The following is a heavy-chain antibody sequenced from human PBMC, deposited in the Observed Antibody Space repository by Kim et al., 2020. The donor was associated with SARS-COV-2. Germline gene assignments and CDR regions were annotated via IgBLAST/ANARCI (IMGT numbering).Heavy chain of an antibody. CDR3: ARESLRGDAFDI. CDR2: INAGNGNT. V-gene: IGHV1-3*01. CDR1: GYTFTSYA. J-gene: IGHJ3*02. Sequence: ASVKVSCKASGYTFTSYAMHWVRQAPGQRLEWMGWINAGNGNTKYSQKFQGRVTITRDTSASTAYMELSSLRSEDTAVYYCARESLRGDAFDIWGQGTMVTVSS.